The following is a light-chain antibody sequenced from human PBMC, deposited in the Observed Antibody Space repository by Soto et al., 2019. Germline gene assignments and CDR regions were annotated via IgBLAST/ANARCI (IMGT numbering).Light chain of an antibody. Sequence: QTVVTQEPSLTVSPGGTVTLTCGSSTGAVTNGHYPYWFQQKPGQAPRTLIYDTTNRHSWTPARFSGSLLGGKAALTLSGAQREDEAEYYCLRCDNGPYVFGTGTKRAVL. V-gene: IGLV7-46*01. CDR3: LRCDNGPYV. CDR2: DTT. J-gene: IGLJ1*01. CDR1: TGAVTNGHY.